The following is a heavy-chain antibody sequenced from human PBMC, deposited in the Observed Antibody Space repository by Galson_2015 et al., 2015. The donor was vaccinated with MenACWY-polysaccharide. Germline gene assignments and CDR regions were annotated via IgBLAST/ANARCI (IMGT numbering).Heavy chain of an antibody. CDR3: TRDRPIDY. Sequence: LRLSCAASGFTFGDYAMAWFRQAPGKGLEWVGFIRCKASGETTGYAASVKGRFTISRDDSKSTAYLQMNSLQTGDTGIYYCTRDRPIDYWGQGTLVTVSS. CDR1: GFTFGDYA. V-gene: IGHV3-49*03. J-gene: IGHJ4*02. CDR2: IRCKASGETT.